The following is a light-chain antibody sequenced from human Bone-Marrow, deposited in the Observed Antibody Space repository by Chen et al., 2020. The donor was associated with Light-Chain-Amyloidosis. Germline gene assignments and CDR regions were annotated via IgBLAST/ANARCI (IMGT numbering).Light chain of an antibody. CDR3: QSYQGSSQGV. CDR1: SGSIATNY. CDR2: EDE. J-gene: IGLJ3*02. Sequence: NFMLTQPHSVSESPGKTVIISCTRSSGSIATNYVQRYQQRPGSSPTTVIYEDEQRPSGVPDRFSGSIDRSANSASLTISGLKTEDEADYYCQSYQGSSQGVFGGGTKLTVL. V-gene: IGLV6-57*01.